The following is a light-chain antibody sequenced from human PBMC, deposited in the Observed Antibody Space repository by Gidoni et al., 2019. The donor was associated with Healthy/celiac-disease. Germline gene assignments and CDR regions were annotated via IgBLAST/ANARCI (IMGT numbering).Light chain of an antibody. CDR1: QSVSSN. Sequence: EIVMTQSPATLSVSPGERATLSCRASQSVSSNLAWYQQKPGQAPRLLIYGASTRANGSPARFSGSGSGTEFTLTISSLQSEDFAVYYCQQYNNWPDTFGQGTKLEIK. CDR3: QQYNNWPDT. V-gene: IGKV3-15*01. CDR2: GAS. J-gene: IGKJ2*01.